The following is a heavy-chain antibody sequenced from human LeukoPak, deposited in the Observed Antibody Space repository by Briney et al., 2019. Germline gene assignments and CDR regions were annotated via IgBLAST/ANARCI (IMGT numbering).Heavy chain of an antibody. CDR1: GFTFSGYA. Sequence: AGGSRRLSCAVSGFTFSGYAMSWVRQAPGKGLEWVSTISGSGGSTYYADSVKGRFTISRDNSKNTLYLQMNSLRAEDTAVYYCAKAVGATTGRSSAFDYWGQGTLVTVSS. J-gene: IGHJ4*02. CDR3: AKAVGATTGRSSAFDY. CDR2: ISGSGGST. D-gene: IGHD1-26*01. V-gene: IGHV3-23*01.